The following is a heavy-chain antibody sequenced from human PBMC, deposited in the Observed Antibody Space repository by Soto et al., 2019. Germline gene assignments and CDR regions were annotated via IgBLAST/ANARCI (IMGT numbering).Heavy chain of an antibody. J-gene: IGHJ4*02. Sequence: VQLVESGGGVVQPGRSLRLSCAASGFTFSDYALHWVRQAPGKGLEWVAVVSHDGRNTHYADSVKGRFTSSRDSSKNTVSLEMTSLSAEDTAVYCCAKGGRQWLVTADFNYGCQGARVTVSS. CDR2: VSHDGRNT. CDR3: AKGGRQWLVTADFNY. V-gene: IGHV3-30*18. D-gene: IGHD6-19*01. CDR1: GFTFSDYA.